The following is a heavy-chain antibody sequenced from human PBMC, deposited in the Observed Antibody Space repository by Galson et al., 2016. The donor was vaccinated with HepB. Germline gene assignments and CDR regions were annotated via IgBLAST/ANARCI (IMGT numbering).Heavy chain of an antibody. CDR3: TRGTLGTTASMAFDY. Sequence: SETLSLTCAVSGGSISNNYWWSWVRQSPGNGLEWIGEIYQTGTANYNPPFTSRATISVDKSKNQIPLRLNSVTAADTAVYYCTRGTLGTTASMAFDYWGQGTLVSVSS. J-gene: IGHJ4*02. D-gene: IGHD1-26*01. CDR1: GGSISNNYW. CDR2: IYQTGTA. V-gene: IGHV4-4*02.